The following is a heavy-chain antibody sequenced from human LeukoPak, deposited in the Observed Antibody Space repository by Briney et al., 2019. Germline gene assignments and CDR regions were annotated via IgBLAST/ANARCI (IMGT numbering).Heavy chain of an antibody. J-gene: IGHJ4*02. D-gene: IGHD3-22*01. Sequence: HAGGSLRLSCAASGFTFSSYGMRWVRQAPGKGLEWVAVIWYDGSNKYYADSVKGRFTISRDNSKNTLYLQMNSLRAEDTAVYYCARNYDSSGIDYWGQGTLVTVSS. CDR2: IWYDGSNK. CDR3: ARNYDSSGIDY. CDR1: GFTFSSYG. V-gene: IGHV3-33*01.